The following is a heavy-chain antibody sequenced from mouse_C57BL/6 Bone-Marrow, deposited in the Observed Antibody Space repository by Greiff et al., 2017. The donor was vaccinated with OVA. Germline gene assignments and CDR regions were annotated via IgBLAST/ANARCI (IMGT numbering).Heavy chain of an antibody. V-gene: IGHV1-15*01. CDR3: TRDYGSSFPFAY. CDR1: GYTFTDYE. J-gene: IGHJ3*01. D-gene: IGHD1-1*01. Sequence: VQLKQSGAELVRPGASVTLSCKASGYTFTDYEMHWVKQTPVHGLEWIGAIDPETGGTAYNQKFKGKAILTADKSSSTAYMELRSLTSEDSAVYYCTRDYGSSFPFAYWGQGTLVTVSA. CDR2: IDPETGGT.